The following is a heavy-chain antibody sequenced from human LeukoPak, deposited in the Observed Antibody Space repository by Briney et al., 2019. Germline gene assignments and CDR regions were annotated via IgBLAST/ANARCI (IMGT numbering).Heavy chain of an antibody. J-gene: IGHJ5*02. CDR1: GGSINGYY. CDR3: ARVFRGAVTSNWFDP. D-gene: IGHD4-17*01. Sequence: KASETLCLTCTVSGGSINGYYWTWIRQPPGKGLEWIGYISDSGSTNYNPSLKSRVTMSVDSSNTEFSLRLNSVTAADTAVYYCARVFRGAVTSNWFDPWGQGTLVTVSS. V-gene: IGHV4-59*01. CDR2: ISDSGST.